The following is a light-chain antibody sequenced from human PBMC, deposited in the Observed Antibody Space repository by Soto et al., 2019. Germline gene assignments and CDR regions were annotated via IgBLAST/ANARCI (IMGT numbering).Light chain of an antibody. CDR1: SSDVGIYNL. CDR3: CSYAGSRTFV. J-gene: IGLJ3*02. CDR2: EVS. Sequence: QSALTQPASVSGSPGQSITISCTGTSSDVGIYNLVSWYQQHPGKAPKLMIYEVSKRPSGVSDRFSGSKSGNTASLTISGLQAEDEADYYCCSYAGSRTFVFGGGTKLTVL. V-gene: IGLV2-23*02.